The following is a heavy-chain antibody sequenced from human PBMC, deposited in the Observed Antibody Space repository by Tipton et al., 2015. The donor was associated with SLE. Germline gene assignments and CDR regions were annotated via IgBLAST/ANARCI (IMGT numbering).Heavy chain of an antibody. CDR2: VYSGGST. CDR1: GFAVSSNY. CDR3: ARVGQERVMGRRCFDP. V-gene: IGHV3-53*05. D-gene: IGHD2-21*01. J-gene: IGHJ5*02. Sequence: SLRLSCAVSGFAVSSNYMSWVRQSPGRGLEWVSVVYSGGSTYYSDSVKGRFTVSRDNSKNTVYLQMNSLRNDDAAVYYCARVGQERVMGRRCFDPWGQGTLVSVSS.